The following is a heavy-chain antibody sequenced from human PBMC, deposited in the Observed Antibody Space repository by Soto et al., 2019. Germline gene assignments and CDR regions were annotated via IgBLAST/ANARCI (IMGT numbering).Heavy chain of an antibody. Sequence: QVQLQESGPGLVKPSQTLSLTCTVSGGSISSGDYYWSWIRQPPGKGLEWIGYIYYSGSTYYNPSLKTRVTITVDTSKTPFSLKLSSVTAADTAVYYCARARLTIFGVVISHYFDYWGQGTLVTVSS. D-gene: IGHD3-3*01. CDR2: IYYSGST. CDR3: ARARLTIFGVVISHYFDY. CDR1: GGSISSGDYY. V-gene: IGHV4-30-4*01. J-gene: IGHJ4*02.